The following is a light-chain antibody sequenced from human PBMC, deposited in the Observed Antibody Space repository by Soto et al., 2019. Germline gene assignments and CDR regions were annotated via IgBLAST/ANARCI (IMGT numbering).Light chain of an antibody. CDR2: GAS. V-gene: IGKV3-20*01. Sequence: EIVLTQSPGTLSLSPGERATLSCRASQTVSSNYLAWYQQKPGQAPRLLIYGASSRATGIPDRFSGSGSGTEFTLTISSLEPEDFAVYSCQQYGSSPKTFGQGTRVDVK. J-gene: IGKJ1*01. CDR3: QQYGSSPKT. CDR1: QTVSSNY.